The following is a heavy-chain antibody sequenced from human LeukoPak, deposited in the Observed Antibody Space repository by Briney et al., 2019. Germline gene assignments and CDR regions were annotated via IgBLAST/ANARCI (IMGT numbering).Heavy chain of an antibody. CDR1: GFTFSSYA. D-gene: IGHD3-3*01. Sequence: GGSLRLSCAASGFTFSSYAMNWVRQAPGKGLEWVAVISYDGSNKYYADSVKGRFTISRDNSKNTLYLQMNSLRAEDTAVYYCARGGPDTRRSFWSGHGGRWGQGTLVTVSS. J-gene: IGHJ4*02. CDR2: ISYDGSNK. CDR3: ARGGPDTRRSFWSGHGGR. V-gene: IGHV3-30-3*01.